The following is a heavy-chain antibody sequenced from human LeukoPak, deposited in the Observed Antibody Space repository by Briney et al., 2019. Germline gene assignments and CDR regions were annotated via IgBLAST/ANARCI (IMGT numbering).Heavy chain of an antibody. Sequence: SETLSLTCIVSGGSIGTGDFYWSWVRQPAGKELEWIGRIYTSGNTDYNPSLKSRVIISVDTSKNQFSLKLSSVAAADTAVYYCARSVGATNWFDPWGQGTLVTVSS. CDR1: GGSIGTGDFY. D-gene: IGHD1-26*01. CDR3: ARSVGATNWFDP. J-gene: IGHJ5*02. V-gene: IGHV4-61*02. CDR2: IYTSGNT.